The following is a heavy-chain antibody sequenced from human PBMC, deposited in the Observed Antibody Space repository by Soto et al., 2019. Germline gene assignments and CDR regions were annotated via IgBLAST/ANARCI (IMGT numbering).Heavy chain of an antibody. CDR2: IIPIFGTA. V-gene: IGHV1-69*12. CDR3: ARDRGPSSGYYPYWFDP. D-gene: IGHD3-22*01. CDR1: GGTFSSYA. Sequence: QVQLVQSRAEVKKPGSSVNVSCKASGGTFSSYAITWVRQAPGQGLEWMGGIIPIFGTANYAQKFQGRVTITADESTSTAYMELSSLRSEDTALYYCARDRGPSSGYYPYWFDPWGQGTLVTVSS. J-gene: IGHJ5*02.